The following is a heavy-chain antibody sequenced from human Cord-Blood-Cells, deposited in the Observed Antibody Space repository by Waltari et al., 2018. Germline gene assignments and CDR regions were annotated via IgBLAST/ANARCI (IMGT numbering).Heavy chain of an antibody. V-gene: IGHV1-69*01. J-gene: IGHJ3*02. D-gene: IGHD3-22*01. CDR2: IIPIFGTA. CDR1: GGTFSSYA. Sequence: QVQLVKSGAEVKKPGSSVKDSCKASGGTFSSYAISWVRQPPGQGLEWMGGIIPIFGTANYAQKFQGRVTITADESTSTAYMELSSLRSEDTAVYYCASPQVYDSSGYGAFDIWGQGTMVTVSS. CDR3: ASPQVYDSSGYGAFDI.